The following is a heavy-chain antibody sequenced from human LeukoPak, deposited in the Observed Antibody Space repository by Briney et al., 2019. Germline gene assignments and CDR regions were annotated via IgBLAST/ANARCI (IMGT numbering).Heavy chain of an antibody. J-gene: IGHJ4*02. CDR1: GGSISSYY. V-gene: IGHV4-59*08. CDR3: ARQDDILTGYYLFDY. CDR2: IYYSGST. Sequence: SETLSLTSTVSGGSISSYYWSWIRQPPGKGLEWIGYIYYSGSTNYNPSLKSRVTISVGTSKNQFSLKLSSVTAADTAVYYCARQDDILTGYYLFDYWGQGTLVTVSS. D-gene: IGHD3-9*01.